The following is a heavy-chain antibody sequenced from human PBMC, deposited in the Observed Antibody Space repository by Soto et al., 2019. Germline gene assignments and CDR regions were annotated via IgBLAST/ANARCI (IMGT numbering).Heavy chain of an antibody. Sequence: EVQLVESGGGLVQPGGSLKLSCAASGFTFSGSAMNWVRQASGKGLEWVGRIRSKANSYATAYDASVKGRFTISRDDSKNTAYLQMDSLKIEDTAVYYCTRHLADYWGQGTLVTVSS. J-gene: IGHJ4*02. CDR1: GFTFSGSA. CDR3: TRHLADY. V-gene: IGHV3-73*01. CDR2: IRSKANSYAT. D-gene: IGHD3-3*02.